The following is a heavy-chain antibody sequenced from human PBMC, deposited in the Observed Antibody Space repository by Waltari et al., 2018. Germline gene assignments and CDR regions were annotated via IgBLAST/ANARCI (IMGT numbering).Heavy chain of an antibody. CDR1: GYTFSGYY. D-gene: IGHD3-22*01. CDR2: INPSNDDT. V-gene: IGHV1-2*07. J-gene: IGHJ4*02. CDR3: ARDYRYFESSGYYNY. Sequence: QVQLVQSGAEVKKPGASVRVSCKASGYTFSGYYMHWVRQAPGQGLEWMGWINPSNDDTDYAHKFQGRVTMTRDTSISTAYMELSRLRADDTAVYYCARDYRYFESSGYYNYWGQGTLVTVSS.